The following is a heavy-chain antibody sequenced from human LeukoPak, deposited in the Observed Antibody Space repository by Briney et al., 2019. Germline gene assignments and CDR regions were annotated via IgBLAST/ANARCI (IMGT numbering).Heavy chain of an antibody. CDR1: GYTFTRYY. D-gene: IGHD6-13*01. CDR2: INPNSGGT. V-gene: IGHV1-2*06. CDR3: ARDLRYSSSWQSPED. Sequence: ASVKVSCKASGYTFTRYYMHWVRQAPGQGLEWMGRINPNSGGTNYAQKFQGRVTMTRDTSISTAYMELSRLRSDDTAVYYCARDLRYSSSWQSPEDWGQGTLVTVSS. J-gene: IGHJ4*02.